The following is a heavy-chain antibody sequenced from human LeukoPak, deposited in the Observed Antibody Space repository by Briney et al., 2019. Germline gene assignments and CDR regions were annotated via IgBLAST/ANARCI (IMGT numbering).Heavy chain of an antibody. J-gene: IGHJ6*02. V-gene: IGHV3-33*01. CDR1: GFTFRSYA. CDR3: ARDVAHHDYYGMDV. CDR2: IWYDGSNK. Sequence: GGSLRLSCAASGFTFRSYAMHWVRQAPGKGLDWVAAIWYDGSNKNYADSVKGRFTISRDDSKSTLYLQVNSLRAEDTAVYYCARDVAHHDYYGMDVWGQGTTVAVSS.